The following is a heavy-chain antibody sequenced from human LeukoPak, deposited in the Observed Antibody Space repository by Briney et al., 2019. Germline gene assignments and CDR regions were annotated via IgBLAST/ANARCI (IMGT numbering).Heavy chain of an antibody. Sequence: PSETLSLTCTVSGASVTNYHWSWVRQPAGKGLEWIGRLVTSGYTDYNPSLKSRATISVDKSMNQFSLRLTSVTPADTAVYYCASVEIPATGAFDYWGQGTLVTVSS. CDR1: GASVTNYH. J-gene: IGHJ4*02. V-gene: IGHV4-4*07. CDR3: ASVEIPATGAFDY. CDR2: LVTSGYT. D-gene: IGHD1-14*01.